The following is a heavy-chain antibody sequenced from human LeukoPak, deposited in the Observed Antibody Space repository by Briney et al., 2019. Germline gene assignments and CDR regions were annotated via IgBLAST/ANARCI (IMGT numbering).Heavy chain of an antibody. D-gene: IGHD3-9*01. CDR2: ISAYNGNT. V-gene: IGHV1-18*01. CDR1: GYTFTSYG. CDR3: ARDSPKFYFDWLLVDY. Sequence: GASVKVSCKASGYTFTSYGISWVRQAPGQGLEWMGWISAYNGNTNYAQKLQGRVTMTTDTSTSTAYMELRSLRSDDTAVYYCARDSPKFYFDWLLVDYWGQGTLVTVSS. J-gene: IGHJ4*02.